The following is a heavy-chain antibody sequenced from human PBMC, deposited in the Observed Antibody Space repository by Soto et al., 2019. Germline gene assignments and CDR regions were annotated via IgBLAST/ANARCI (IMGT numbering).Heavy chain of an antibody. J-gene: IGHJ4*02. D-gene: IGHD5-12*01. CDR3: ARGRRDGYNCNPRFDY. V-gene: IGHV4-34*01. Sequence: KTSETLSLTCAVYGGSFSGYYWSWIRQPPGKGLEWIGEINHSGSTNYNPSLKSRVTISVDTSKNQFSLKLSSVTAADTAVYYCARGRRDGYNCNPRFDYWGQGTLVTVSS. CDR2: INHSGST. CDR1: GGSFSGYY.